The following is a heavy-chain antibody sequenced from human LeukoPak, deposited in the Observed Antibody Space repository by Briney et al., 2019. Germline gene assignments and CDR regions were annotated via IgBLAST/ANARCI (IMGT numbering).Heavy chain of an antibody. V-gene: IGHV3-11*01. D-gene: IGHD3-9*01. J-gene: IGHJ4*02. CDR2: ISKSDSTT. CDR3: ARGDILTGYYSR. Sequence: PGGSLRLSCAASGFTSSDNFMSWIRQAPGKGLEWVSYISKSDSTTYYADTVKGRFTISRDSAKNSVYLYMNSLRAEDTAVYYCARGDILTGYYSRWGLGTLVTVSS. CDR1: GFTSSDNF.